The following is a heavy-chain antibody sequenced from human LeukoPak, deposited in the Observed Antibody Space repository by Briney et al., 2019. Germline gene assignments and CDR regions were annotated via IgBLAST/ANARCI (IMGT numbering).Heavy chain of an antibody. CDR2: IIPIFGTA. V-gene: IGHV1-69*13. D-gene: IGHD2-15*01. J-gene: IGHJ4*02. CDR1: GGTFSSHA. CDR3: ARSSSPRLHFDY. Sequence: SVKVSCKASGGTFSSHAISWVRQAPGQGLEWMGGIIPIFGTANYAQKFQGRVTITADESTSTAYMELSSLRSEDTAVYYCARSSSPRLHFDYWGQGTLVTVSS.